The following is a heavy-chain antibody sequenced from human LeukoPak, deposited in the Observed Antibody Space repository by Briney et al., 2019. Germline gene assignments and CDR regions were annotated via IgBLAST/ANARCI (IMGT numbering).Heavy chain of an antibody. CDR1: GFTFSSYW. V-gene: IGHV3-7*03. Sequence: GGSLRLSCAASGFTFSSYWMSWVRQAPGKGLEWVANIKQDRSEKYYVDSVKGRFTISRDNAKNSLYLQMNSLRAEDTAVYYCARASGYSSSWYGLTDTYYFDYWGQGTLVAVSS. D-gene: IGHD6-13*01. CDR3: ARASGYSSSWYGLTDTYYFDY. J-gene: IGHJ4*02. CDR2: IKQDRSEK.